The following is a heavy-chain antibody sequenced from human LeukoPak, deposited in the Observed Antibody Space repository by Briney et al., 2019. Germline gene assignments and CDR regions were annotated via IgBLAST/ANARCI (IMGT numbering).Heavy chain of an antibody. V-gene: IGHV4-34*01. CDR2: INHSGST. J-gene: IGHJ4*02. CDR1: GGSFSGYY. CDR3: ARGGGITMIVVAWARWKKGFDY. D-gene: IGHD3-22*01. Sequence: PSETLSLTCAVYGGSFSGYYWSWIRQPPGKGLEWIGEINHSGSTNYNPSLKSRVTISVDTSKNQFSLKLSSVTAADTAVYYCARGGGITMIVVAWARWKKGFDYWGQGTLVTVSS.